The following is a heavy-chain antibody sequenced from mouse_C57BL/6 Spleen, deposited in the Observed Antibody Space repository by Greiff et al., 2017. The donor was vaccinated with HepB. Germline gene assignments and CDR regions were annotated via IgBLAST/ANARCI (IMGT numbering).Heavy chain of an antibody. D-gene: IGHD1-1*01. Sequence: QVQLKQSGPGLVQPSQSLSITCTVSGFSLTSYGVHWVRQSPGKGLEWLGVIWSGGSTDYNAAFISRLSISKDNSKSQVFFKMNSLQADDTAIYYCARNGDYGSSYHWYFDVWGTGTTVTVSS. J-gene: IGHJ1*03. CDR1: GFSLTSYG. V-gene: IGHV2-2*01. CDR2: IWSGGST. CDR3: ARNGDYGSSYHWYFDV.